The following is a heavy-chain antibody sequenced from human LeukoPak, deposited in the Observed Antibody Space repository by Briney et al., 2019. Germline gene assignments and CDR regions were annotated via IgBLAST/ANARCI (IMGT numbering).Heavy chain of an antibody. Sequence: GGSLRLSCAASGFTFSSYGMHWARQAPGKGLEWVAFIRYDGSNKYYADSVKGRFTISRDNSKNTLYLQMNSLRAEDTAVYYCAKEVRPLEDYYDSSGPIWGQGTMVTVSS. CDR2: IRYDGSNK. D-gene: IGHD3-22*01. J-gene: IGHJ3*02. CDR1: GFTFSSYG. V-gene: IGHV3-30*02. CDR3: AKEVRPLEDYYDSSGPI.